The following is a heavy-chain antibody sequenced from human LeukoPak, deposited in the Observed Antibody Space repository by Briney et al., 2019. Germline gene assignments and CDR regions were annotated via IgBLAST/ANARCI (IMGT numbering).Heavy chain of an antibody. D-gene: IGHD4-17*01. Sequence: VIYIGGSTYYPASVKGRFTISRDNSKNTLYLQMNSLRAEDTAVYYCARGYGDYERLLRTYYFDYWGXG. CDR2: IYIGGST. CDR3: ARGYGDYERLLRTYYFDY. J-gene: IGHJ4*01. V-gene: IGHV3-66*01.